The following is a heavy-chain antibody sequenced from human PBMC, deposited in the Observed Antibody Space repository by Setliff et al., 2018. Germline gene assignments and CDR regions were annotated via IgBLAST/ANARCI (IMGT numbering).Heavy chain of an antibody. CDR3: AKESGAHYFYYYYMDV. CDR2: IRYDESDK. CDR1: GFTFSSYG. J-gene: IGHJ6*03. V-gene: IGHV3-30*02. D-gene: IGHD2-15*01. Sequence: GGSLRLSCAASGFTFSSYGMHWVRQAPGKGLEWLSYIRYDESDKYYIDSVRGRFTISRDNSKNTLYLQMNSLRAEDTAVYFCAKESGAHYFYYYYMDVWGKGTTVTVSS.